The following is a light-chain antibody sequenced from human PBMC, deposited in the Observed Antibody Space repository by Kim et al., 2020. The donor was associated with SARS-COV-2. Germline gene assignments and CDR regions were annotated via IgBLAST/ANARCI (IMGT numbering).Light chain of an antibody. V-gene: IGKV3-11*01. CDR2: DAS. CDR3: QQRRTWPLT. J-gene: IGKJ4*01. CDR1: QSIGSW. Sequence: WSPGEKSTLACRASQSIGSWLAWYQQKSGQAPRLLIYDASNRATGIPARFSGSGSGTDFTLTISSLEPEDFAVYYCQQRRTWPLTFGGGTKVDIK.